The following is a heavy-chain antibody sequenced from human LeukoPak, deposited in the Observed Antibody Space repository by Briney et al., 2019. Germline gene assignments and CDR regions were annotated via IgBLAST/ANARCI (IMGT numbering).Heavy chain of an antibody. CDR1: GGTFSSYA. CDR2: IIPIFGTA. CDR3: ARASELVEWFGELLWI. Sequence: GASVKVSCKASGGTFSSYAISWVRQAPGQGLEWMGGIIPIFGTANYAQKFQGRVTITADESTSTAYMELSSLRSEDTAIYYCARASELVEWFGELLWIWGQGTTVTVSS. D-gene: IGHD3-10*01. J-gene: IGHJ6*02. V-gene: IGHV1-69*13.